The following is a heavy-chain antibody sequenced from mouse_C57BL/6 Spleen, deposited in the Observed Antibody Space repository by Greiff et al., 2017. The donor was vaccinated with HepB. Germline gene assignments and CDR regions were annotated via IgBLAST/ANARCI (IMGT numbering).Heavy chain of an antibody. CDR2: ITSNGSST. CDR1: GFTFSSYG. V-gene: IGHV5-6-3*01. CDR3: ARMARTIN. Sequence: EVQLVESGGGLVQPGGSLKLSCAASGFTFSSYGMSWVRQTPDKRLELVATITSNGSSTYYPDNVKGRFTISRDNAKNTLYLQMSSLKSEDTAMYYCARMARTINWGQGTTLTVSS. J-gene: IGHJ2*01.